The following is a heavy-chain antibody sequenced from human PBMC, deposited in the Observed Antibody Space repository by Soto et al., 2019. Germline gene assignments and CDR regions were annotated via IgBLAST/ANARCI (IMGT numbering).Heavy chain of an antibody. CDR2: INHSGST. Sequence: SETLSLTCTVSGGSVSSGSYYWSWIRQPPGKGLEWIGEINHSGSTNYNPSLKSRVTISIDTSMKQFSLKLNSVTAADTAVYYCARGRQYYGSTSYTSPYWGQGTLVTISS. CDR3: ARGRQYYGSTSYTSPY. D-gene: IGHD3-10*01. CDR1: GGSVSSGSYY. J-gene: IGHJ4*02. V-gene: IGHV4-61*01.